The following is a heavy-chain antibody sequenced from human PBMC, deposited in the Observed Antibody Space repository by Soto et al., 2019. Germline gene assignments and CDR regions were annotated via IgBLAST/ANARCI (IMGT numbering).Heavy chain of an antibody. CDR2: ISYDGSNK. CDR1: GFTFSSYA. CDR3: AREGISNYNFYYGMDV. V-gene: IGHV3-30-3*01. J-gene: IGHJ6*02. D-gene: IGHD4-4*01. Sequence: PGRSLRLSCAASGFTFSSYAMHWVRQAPGKGLAWVAVISYDGSNKYYADSVKGRFTISRDNSKNSLYLLMNSLRAEDTALYYCAREGISNYNFYYGMDVWGRGTTVTVSS.